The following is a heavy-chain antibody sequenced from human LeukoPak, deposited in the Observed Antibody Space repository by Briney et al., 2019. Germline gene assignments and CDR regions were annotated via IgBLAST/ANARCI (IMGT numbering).Heavy chain of an antibody. CDR1: GFTFSSYW. CDR2: INSDGSST. Sequence: GGSLLLSCAASGFTFSSYWMHWVRPAPGKGLVWVSRINSDGSSTSYADSVKGRFTISRDNAKNTLYLQMNSLRAEDTAVYYCASLVVPAAMGRDYYYYGMDVWGQGTTVTVSS. D-gene: IGHD2-2*01. CDR3: ASLVVPAAMGRDYYYYGMDV. J-gene: IGHJ6*02. V-gene: IGHV3-74*01.